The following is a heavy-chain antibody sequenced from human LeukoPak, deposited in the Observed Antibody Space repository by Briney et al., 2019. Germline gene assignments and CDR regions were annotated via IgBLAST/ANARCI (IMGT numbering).Heavy chain of an antibody. CDR2: IYYSGST. CDR3: ARLPEVGLGELSLD. CDR1: GASISSGSYY. Sequence: PSETLSLTCTVSGASISSGSYYWSWIRQPPGKGLEWIGSIYYSGSTYYNPSLKSRVTISVDTSKNQFSLKLSSVTAADTAVYYCARLPEVGLGELSLDWGQGTLVTVSS. V-gene: IGHV4-39*01. D-gene: IGHD3-16*02. J-gene: IGHJ4*02.